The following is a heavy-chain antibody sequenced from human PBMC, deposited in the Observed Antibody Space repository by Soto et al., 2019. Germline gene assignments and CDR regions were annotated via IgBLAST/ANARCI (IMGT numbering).Heavy chain of an antibody. D-gene: IGHD2-2*01. V-gene: IGHV1-18*01. J-gene: IGHJ4*02. CDR1: GYTFTSYG. CDR2: ISAYNGNT. CDR3: ARYCSSTSSYYRQEPLDY. Sequence: ASVKVSCKASGYTFTSYGISWVRQAPGRGLEWMGWISAYNGNTNYAQKLQGRVTMTTDTSTSTAYMELRSLRSDDTAVYYCARYCSSTSSYYRQEPLDYWGKGTLVTVST.